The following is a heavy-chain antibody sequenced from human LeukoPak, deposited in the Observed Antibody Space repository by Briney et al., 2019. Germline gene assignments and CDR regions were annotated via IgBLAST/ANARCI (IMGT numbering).Heavy chain of an antibody. J-gene: IGHJ4*02. V-gene: IGHV3-64*01. D-gene: IGHD2-15*01. CDR1: GFTLSDYS. CDR2: INYGGGRT. Sequence: GGSLRLSCAASGFTLSDYSVHWVRQAPGKGLEYVSAINYGGGRTYYANSVKGRFTISRDKAKNTVYLQMNSLRAEDTAVYYCARDLGSSHDFWGQGTLVTVSS. CDR3: ARDLGSSHDF.